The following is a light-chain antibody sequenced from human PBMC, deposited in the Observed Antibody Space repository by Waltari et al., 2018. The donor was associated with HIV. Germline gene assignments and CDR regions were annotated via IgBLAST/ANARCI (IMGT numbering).Light chain of an antibody. CDR3: QQVNNYPRT. CDR1: QRISNH. CDR2: DAS. Sequence: AVQLTQSPSSLSASVGDTVTITCRASQRISNHLAWYQVKPGTPPKLLIFDASTLQSGVPTRFSGTGSRAECTLTISSLQPEDSATYYCQQVNNYPRTFGPGTKL. J-gene: IGKJ3*01. V-gene: IGKV1D-13*01.